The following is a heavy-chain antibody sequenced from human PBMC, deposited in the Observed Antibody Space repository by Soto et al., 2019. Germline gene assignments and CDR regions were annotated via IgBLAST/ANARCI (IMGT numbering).Heavy chain of an antibody. Sequence: SETLSLTCTVSGGSISSYYWSWIRQPPGKGLEWIGYIYYSGSTNYNPSLKSRVTISVDTSKNQFSLKLSSVTAADTAVYYCARVIAVAGTPYFDYWGQGTLVTVSS. CDR1: GGSISSYY. D-gene: IGHD6-19*01. CDR2: IYYSGST. J-gene: IGHJ4*02. V-gene: IGHV4-59*01. CDR3: ARVIAVAGTPYFDY.